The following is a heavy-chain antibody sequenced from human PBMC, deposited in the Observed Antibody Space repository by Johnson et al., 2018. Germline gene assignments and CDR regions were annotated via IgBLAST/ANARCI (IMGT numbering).Heavy chain of an antibody. J-gene: IGHJ6*02. D-gene: IGHD3-10*01. CDR1: GFTFDDYA. CDR3: AKDWFNYYDYGMDV. V-gene: IGHV3-9*01. Sequence: VQLVQSGGGLVQPGRSLRLSCAASGFTFDDYAMHWVRQAPGKGLEWVSGISWNSGSIGYADSVKGRFTISRDNAKNSLYLQMNSLRAEDTALYYCAKDWFNYYDYGMDVWGQGTTVTVSS. CDR2: ISWNSGSI.